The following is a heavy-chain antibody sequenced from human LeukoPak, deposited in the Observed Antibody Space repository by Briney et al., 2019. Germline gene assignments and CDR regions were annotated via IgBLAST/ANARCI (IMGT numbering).Heavy chain of an antibody. CDR3: AKDVDYGDYFFDY. J-gene: IGHJ4*02. CDR1: GFTFSTYA. Sequence: GGSLRLSCAASGFTFSTYAMTWFRQAPGKGLEWVSAVRGSGTATYYADSVRGRFTISRDNSDNTLYLQMNSLRAEDTAVYYCAKDVDYGDYFFDYWGQGTLVTVSS. CDR2: VRGSGTAT. V-gene: IGHV3-23*01. D-gene: IGHD4-17*01.